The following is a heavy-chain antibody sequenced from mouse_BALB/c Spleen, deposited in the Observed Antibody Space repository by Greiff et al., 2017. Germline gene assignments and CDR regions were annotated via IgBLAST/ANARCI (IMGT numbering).Heavy chain of an antibody. V-gene: IGHV5-12-1*01. Sequence: DVMLVESGGDLVKPGGSLKLSCAASGFTFSSYGMSWVRQTPDKRLEWVAYISSGGGSTYYPDTVKGRFTISRDNAKNTLYLQMSSLKSEDTAMYYCARSTMINYFDYWGQGTTLTVSS. D-gene: IGHD2-4*01. J-gene: IGHJ2*01. CDR1: GFTFSSYG. CDR2: ISSGGGST. CDR3: ARSTMINYFDY.